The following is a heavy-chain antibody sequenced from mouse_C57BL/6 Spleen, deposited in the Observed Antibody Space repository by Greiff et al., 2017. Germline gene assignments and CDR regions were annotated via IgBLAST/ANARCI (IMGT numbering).Heavy chain of an antibody. CDR1: GYTFTSYW. J-gene: IGHJ2*01. CDR3: AREEFITTVVGYFDY. CDR2: ISPGSGST. Sequence: QVQLQQPGAELVKPGASVKMSCKASGYTFTSYWITWVKQRPGQGLEWIGDISPGSGSTNYNAKFKSKATLTVDTSSSTAYMQLSSLTSEDSAVYYCAREEFITTVVGYFDYWGQGTTLTVSS. D-gene: IGHD1-1*01. V-gene: IGHV1-55*01.